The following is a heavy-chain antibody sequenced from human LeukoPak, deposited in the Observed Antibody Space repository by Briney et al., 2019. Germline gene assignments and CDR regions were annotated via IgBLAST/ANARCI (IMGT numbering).Heavy chain of an antibody. J-gene: IGHJ6*02. CDR2: ISYDGSNK. Sequence: HAGGSLRLSCAASGFTFSSYAMHWVRQAPGKGLEWVAVISYDGSNKYYADSVKGRFTISRDNSKNTLYLQMNSLRAEDTAVYYCARELYYRTPGGMDVWGQGTTVTVSS. D-gene: IGHD1-14*01. CDR1: GFTFSSYA. V-gene: IGHV3-30-3*01. CDR3: ARELYYRTPGGMDV.